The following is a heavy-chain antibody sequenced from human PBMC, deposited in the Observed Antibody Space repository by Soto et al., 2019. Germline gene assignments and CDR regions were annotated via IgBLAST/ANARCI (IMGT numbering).Heavy chain of an antibody. CDR2: LYWNDAK. V-gene: IGHV2-5*01. CDR1: GFSLTTSGVG. CDR3: AHRVLRTVFGLVTATAIYFDF. J-gene: IGHJ4*02. D-gene: IGHD3-3*01. Sequence: QITLNESGPTQVKPRQTLTLTCTFSGFSLTTSGVGVGWIRQSPGKAPEWLALLYWNDAKRYSQSLKSRLTTTKDTSKNQVVLTMADLDPADTATYYCAHRVLRTVFGLVTATAIYFDFWGQGTPVAVSS.